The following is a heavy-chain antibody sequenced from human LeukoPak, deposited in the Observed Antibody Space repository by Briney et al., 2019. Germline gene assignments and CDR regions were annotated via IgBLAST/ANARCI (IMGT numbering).Heavy chain of an antibody. CDR1: GGSISSYY. J-gene: IGHJ5*02. V-gene: IGHV4-59*01. Sequence: SETLSHTCTVSGGSISSYYWSWIRQLPGKGLEWIGYIYYSGSTNYNPSLKSRVTISVDTSKNQFSLKLSSVTAADTAVYYCARDHKVRGVTKNSRSSWFDPWGQGTLVTVSS. CDR2: IYYSGST. CDR3: ARDHKVRGVTKNSRSSWFDP. D-gene: IGHD3-10*01.